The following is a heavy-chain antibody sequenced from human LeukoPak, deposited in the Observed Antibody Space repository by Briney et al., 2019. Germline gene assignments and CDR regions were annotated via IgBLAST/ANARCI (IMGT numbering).Heavy chain of an antibody. J-gene: IGHJ4*02. V-gene: IGHV3-30-3*01. CDR1: GFTFSTYP. CDR2: ISYDGSDK. CDR3: AKGGRDGYNSIDY. D-gene: IGHD5-24*01. Sequence: QSGGSLRLSCAASGFTFSTYPMHWVRQAPGKGLEWVTVISYDGSDKYYADSVKGRFTISRDNSKNTLYLQMNSLRAEDTAVYYCAKGGRDGYNSIDYWGQGTLVTVSS.